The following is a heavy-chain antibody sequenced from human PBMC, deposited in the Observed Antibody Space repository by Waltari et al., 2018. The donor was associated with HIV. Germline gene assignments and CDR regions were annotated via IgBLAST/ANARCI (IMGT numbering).Heavy chain of an antibody. CDR1: GGSFSGYY. D-gene: IGHD3-3*01. CDR2: INHSGST. J-gene: IGHJ4*02. V-gene: IGHV4-34*01. Sequence: QVQLQQWGAGLLKPSETLSLTCAVYGGSFSGYYWSWIRQPPGKGLEWIGEINHSGSTNYNPSLKSRVTISVDTSKNQFSLKLSSVTAADTAVYYCARGPMEIFGVVNYPYGGFHFDYWGQGTLVTVSS. CDR3: ARGPMEIFGVVNYPYGGFHFDY.